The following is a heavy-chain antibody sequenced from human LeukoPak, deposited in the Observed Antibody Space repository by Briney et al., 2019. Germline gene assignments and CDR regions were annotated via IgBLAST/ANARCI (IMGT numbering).Heavy chain of an antibody. CDR3: ARGYSYGSTYFDY. D-gene: IGHD5-18*01. J-gene: IGHJ4*02. CDR2: IIPIFGIA. Sequence: SVKVSCKASGGTFSSYAISWVRQAPGQGLEWMGRIIPIFGIANYAQKFQGRVTITADKSTSTAYMELSSLGSEDTAVYYCARGYSYGSTYFDYWGQGTLVTVSS. CDR1: GGTFSSYA. V-gene: IGHV1-69*04.